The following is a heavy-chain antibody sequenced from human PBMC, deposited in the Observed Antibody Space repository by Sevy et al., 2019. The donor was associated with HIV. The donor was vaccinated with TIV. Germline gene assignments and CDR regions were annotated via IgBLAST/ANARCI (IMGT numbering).Heavy chain of an antibody. V-gene: IGHV2-5*02. CDR1: GFSLSTSGVG. CDR3: AHRRMVRGVITAPFDY. CDR2: IYWDDDT. D-gene: IGHD3-10*01. J-gene: IGHJ4*02. Sequence: SGPTLVNPTQTLTLTCTFSGFSLSTSGVGVGWIRQPPGKALEWLALIYWDDDTRYSPSLKSRLNITKDTSTNQVVLTMTNMDPVDTVTYFCAHRRMVRGVITAPFDYWGQGTLVTVSS.